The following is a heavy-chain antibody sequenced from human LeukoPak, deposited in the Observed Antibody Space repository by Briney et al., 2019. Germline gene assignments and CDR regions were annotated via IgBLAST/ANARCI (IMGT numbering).Heavy chain of an antibody. D-gene: IGHD3-10*01. CDR2: IYYSGST. CDR1: GGSIGSYY. Sequence: SETLSLTCTVSGGSIGSYYWSWIRQPPGKGLEWIGYIYYSGSTNYNPSLKSRVTISVDTSKNQFSLKLSSVTAADTAVYYCARELGSPKYYFDYWGQGTLVTVSS. J-gene: IGHJ4*02. CDR3: ARELGSPKYYFDY. V-gene: IGHV4-59*01.